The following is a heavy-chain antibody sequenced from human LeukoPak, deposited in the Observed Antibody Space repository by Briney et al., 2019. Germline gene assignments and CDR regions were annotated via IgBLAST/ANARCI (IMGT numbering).Heavy chain of an antibody. CDR3: AREEMYSSGWQTFDY. J-gene: IGHJ4*02. V-gene: IGHV3-21*01. Sequence: GGSLRLSCAASGFTFSSYAMSWVRQAPGKGLEWVSSISSSSSYIYYADSVKGRFTISRDNAKNSLYLQMNSLRAEDTAVYYCAREEMYSSGWQTFDYWGQGTLVTVSS. CDR2: ISSSSSYI. D-gene: IGHD6-19*01. CDR1: GFTFSSYA.